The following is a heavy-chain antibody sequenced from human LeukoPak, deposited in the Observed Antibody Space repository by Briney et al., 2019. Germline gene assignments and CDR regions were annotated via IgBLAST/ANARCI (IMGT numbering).Heavy chain of an antibody. CDR1: GYSISSSNW. CDR3: ARLSGYSSN. CDR2: IHYSGST. D-gene: IGHD6-13*01. J-gene: IGHJ4*02. Sequence: PSETLSLTCAVSGYSISSSNWWGWIRLPPGKGLEWIGYIHYSGSTYYNPSLKSRVTMSVDTSKNQFSLRLSSVTAVDTAVYYCARLSGYSSNWGQGTLVTVSS. V-gene: IGHV4-28*01.